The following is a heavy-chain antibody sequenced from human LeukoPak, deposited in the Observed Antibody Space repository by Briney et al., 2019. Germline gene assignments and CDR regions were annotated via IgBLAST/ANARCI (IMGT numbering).Heavy chain of an antibody. Sequence: ASVKVSCKASGYTFTNHAMNWVRQAPRQGLEWMGWTNTNTGNPTYAQGFTGRFVFSLDTSVSTAYLQISSLKAEDTAVYYCARGEWLLEDWGQGTLVTVSS. D-gene: IGHD3-3*01. CDR2: TNTNTGNP. CDR1: GYTFTNHA. J-gene: IGHJ4*02. V-gene: IGHV7-4-1*02. CDR3: ARGEWLLED.